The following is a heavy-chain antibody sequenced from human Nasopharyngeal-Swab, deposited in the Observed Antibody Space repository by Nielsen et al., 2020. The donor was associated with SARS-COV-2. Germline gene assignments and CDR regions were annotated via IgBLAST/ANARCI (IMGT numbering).Heavy chain of an antibody. CDR1: GLTFSSYA. Sequence: GGSLRLSCAASGLTFSSYAMSWVRQAPGKGLGWVSAISGSGGSTYYADSVKGRFTISRDNSKNPLYLQMNSLRAEDTAVYYCARATVTTSNWGQGTLVTVSS. V-gene: IGHV3-23*01. CDR3: ARATVTTSN. J-gene: IGHJ4*02. CDR2: ISGSGGST. D-gene: IGHD4-17*01.